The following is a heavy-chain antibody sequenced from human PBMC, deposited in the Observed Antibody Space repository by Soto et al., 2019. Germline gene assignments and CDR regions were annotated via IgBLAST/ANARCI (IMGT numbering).Heavy chain of an antibody. CDR2: IKQDGSEK. J-gene: IGHJ6*02. CDR3: ERDLTSITGNNYYYYYGMDD. D-gene: IGHD1-20*01. Sequence: PGGPLRLSCAASRLTFSNYGMSWVRPAPGQGLGWVANIKQDGSEKYYVDSVKGRFTISRDNAKNSLYLQMNSLRAEDTAVYYCERDLTSITGNNYYYYYGMDDWGQGTTVTVSS. V-gene: IGHV3-7*01. CDR1: RLTFSNYG.